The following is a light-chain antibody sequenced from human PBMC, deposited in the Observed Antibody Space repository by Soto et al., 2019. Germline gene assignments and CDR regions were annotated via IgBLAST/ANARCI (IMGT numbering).Light chain of an antibody. CDR3: AACDDSMSGYV. V-gene: IGLV1-47*01. CDR1: SCNIGSNY. J-gene: IGLJ1*01. Sequence: QSVLTQPPSASGSPGQWVTISCSGTSCNIGSNYVYWYQQLPGTAPKLLIYRNTQRPSGVPDRFSGSKSGTSASLAISGLRSEDEADYYCAACDDSMSGYVFGTGTKLTVL. CDR2: RNT.